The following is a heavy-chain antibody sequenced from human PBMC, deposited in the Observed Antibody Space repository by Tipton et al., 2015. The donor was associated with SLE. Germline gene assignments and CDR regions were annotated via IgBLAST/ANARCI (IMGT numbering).Heavy chain of an antibody. Sequence: TLSLTCTVSGGSISSGSYYWSWIRQPAGKGLEWIGRIYTSGGTNYNPSLKSRVAISVDTSKNQFSLKLSSVTAADTAVYYCARGGILPSYYFDCWGQGTLVTVSS. CDR3: ARGGILPSYYFDC. D-gene: IGHD3-16*01. J-gene: IGHJ4*02. CDR2: IYTSGGT. CDR1: GGSISSGSYY. V-gene: IGHV4-61*02.